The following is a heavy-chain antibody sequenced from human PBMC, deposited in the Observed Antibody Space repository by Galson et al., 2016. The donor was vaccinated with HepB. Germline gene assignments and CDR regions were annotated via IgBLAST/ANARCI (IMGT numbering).Heavy chain of an antibody. CDR2: IYYTGSS. D-gene: IGHD3-22*01. J-gene: IGHJ4*02. Sequence: SETLSLTCAVSGGSISSGNWWSWVRQPPGKGLEWIGEIYYTGSSNYNPSLKSRLTISVDKSKNQFSLKLTSVTAADTAVYYCARGGGYYYDSRGQDYWGQGTLVTVSS. V-gene: IGHV4-4*02. CDR1: GGSISSGNW. CDR3: ARGGGYYYDSRGQDY.